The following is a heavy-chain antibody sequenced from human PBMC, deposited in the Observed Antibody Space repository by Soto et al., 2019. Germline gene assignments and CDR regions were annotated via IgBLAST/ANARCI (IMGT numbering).Heavy chain of an antibody. CDR2: IIGGGSEK. CDR1: AFTFSTNS. Sequence: HPGGSLRLSCSASAFTFSTNSMKWVRQAPGKGLEWVANIIGGGSEKYYVESVKGRFTISRDNAQNSLFLQMNSLRGEDTAVYYCARDWGAPGRGSAIGYYYHFGLDVWGQGTTVTVSS. J-gene: IGHJ6*02. D-gene: IGHD5-18*01. V-gene: IGHV3-7*03. CDR3: ARDWGAPGRGSAIGYYYHFGLDV.